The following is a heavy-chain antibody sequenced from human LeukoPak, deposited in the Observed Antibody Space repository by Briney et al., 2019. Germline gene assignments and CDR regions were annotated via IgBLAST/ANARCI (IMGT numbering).Heavy chain of an antibody. CDR2: ISGSNDNT. V-gene: IGHV3-23*01. CDR3: AKGRGTTVTSAANY. D-gene: IGHD4-17*01. J-gene: IGHJ4*02. Sequence: GGSLRLSCVASGFTFSSYAMSWVRQAPGKGLEWVSSISGSNDNTYYADSVKDRFTISRDNSKNTLSLQMNSLRAEDTAVYYCAKGRGTTVTSAANYWGQGTLVTVSS. CDR1: GFTFSSYA.